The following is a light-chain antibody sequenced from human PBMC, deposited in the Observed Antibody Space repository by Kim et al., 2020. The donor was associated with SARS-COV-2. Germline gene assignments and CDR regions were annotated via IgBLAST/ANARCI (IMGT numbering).Light chain of an antibody. CDR3: SSYTSSSTLVV. J-gene: IGLJ2*01. V-gene: IGLV2-14*03. CDR2: DVS. CDR1: SSDVGGYNY. Sequence: LITLSCTGNSSDVGGYNYVSWYQQHPGKAPKLMIYDVSNRPSGVSNRFSGSKSGNTASLTISGLQAEDEADYYCSSYTSSSTLVVFGGGTQLTVL.